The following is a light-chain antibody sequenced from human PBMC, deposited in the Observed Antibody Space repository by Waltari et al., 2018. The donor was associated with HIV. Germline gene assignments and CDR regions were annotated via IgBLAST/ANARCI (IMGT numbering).Light chain of an antibody. CDR1: QSVSSSY. V-gene: IGKV3-20*01. CDR3: QQYGSSLFT. J-gene: IGKJ4*01. CDR2: GAS. Sequence: EIVLTQSPGTLSLSPGERAPLSCRDSQSVSSSYLAWYQQKPGQAPRLRIYGASSRATGIPDRFSGSGSGTDFTLTISRLEPEDFAVYYCQQYGSSLFTFGGGTKVEIK.